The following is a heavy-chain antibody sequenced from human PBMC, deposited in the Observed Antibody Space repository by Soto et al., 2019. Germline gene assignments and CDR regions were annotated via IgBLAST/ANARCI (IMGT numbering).Heavy chain of an antibody. CDR1: GYTFTSYC. CDR3: ARDTSAAGTGWFDP. V-gene: IGHV1-18*04. D-gene: IGHD6-13*01. Sequence: GASVKVSCKASGYTFTSYCISWVLQAPGQGLEWMGWISAYNGNTNYAQKLQGRVTMTTDTSTSTAYMELRSLRSDDTAVYYCARDTSAAGTGWFDPWGQGTLVTVSS. CDR2: ISAYNGNT. J-gene: IGHJ5*02.